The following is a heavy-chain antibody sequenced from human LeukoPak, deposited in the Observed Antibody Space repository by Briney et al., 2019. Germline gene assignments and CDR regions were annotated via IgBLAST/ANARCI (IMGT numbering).Heavy chain of an antibody. CDR2: IRTKVNSYAT. J-gene: IGHJ6*02. D-gene: IGHD6-13*01. CDR3: SRGISGYGMDV. V-gene: IGHV3-73*01. Sequence: GGSLKLSCAASGFTFSGSGMHWVRQASGKGLEWIGRIRTKVNSYATAHAASVKGRFTISRDDSKNTAYLQMDSLKTEDTAVYYCSRGISGYGMDVWGQGTTVTVSS. CDR1: GFTFSGSG.